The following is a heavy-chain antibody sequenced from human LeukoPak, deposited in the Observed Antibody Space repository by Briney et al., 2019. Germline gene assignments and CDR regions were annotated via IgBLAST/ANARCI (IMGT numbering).Heavy chain of an antibody. J-gene: IGHJ6*03. Sequence: SETLSLICTVSGGSISSYYWSWIRQPAGKGLEWIGRIYISGSGSTNYNPSLKSRVTMSVDTSKNQFSLKLSSVTAADTAVYYCARDKRVAVAGTYIYYYYMDVWGNGTTVTISS. CDR1: GGSISSYY. V-gene: IGHV4-4*07. D-gene: IGHD6-19*01. CDR2: IYISGSGST. CDR3: ARDKRVAVAGTYIYYYYMDV.